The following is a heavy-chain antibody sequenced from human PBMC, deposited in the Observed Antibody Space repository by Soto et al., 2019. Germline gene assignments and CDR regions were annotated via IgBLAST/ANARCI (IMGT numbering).Heavy chain of an antibody. CDR1: GFTFSDYY. Sequence: PGGSLRLSCAASGFTFSDYYMSWIRQAPGKGLEWVSYISSSSSYTNYADSVKGRFTISRDNAKNSLYLQMNSLRAEDTAVYYCARDMYYGSGSYYTDYWGQGTLVTVSS. D-gene: IGHD3-10*01. CDR3: ARDMYYGSGSYYTDY. CDR2: ISSSSSYT. J-gene: IGHJ4*02. V-gene: IGHV3-11*05.